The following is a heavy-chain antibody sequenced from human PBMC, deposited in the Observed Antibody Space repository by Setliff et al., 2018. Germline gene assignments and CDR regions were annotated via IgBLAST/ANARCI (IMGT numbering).Heavy chain of an antibody. D-gene: IGHD3-22*01. Sequence: LRLSCAASGFTFRTYAVTWVRQAPGKGLEWVSAISGSGGSTYYADSVKGRFTISRDNSENTLYLQMNSLRADDTAVYYCAKSLYFYDSSGYYYDRDYFYYMDVWGKGATVTVSS. J-gene: IGHJ6*03. CDR2: ISGSGGST. CDR1: GFTFRTYA. CDR3: AKSLYFYDSSGYYYDRDYFYYMDV. V-gene: IGHV3-23*01.